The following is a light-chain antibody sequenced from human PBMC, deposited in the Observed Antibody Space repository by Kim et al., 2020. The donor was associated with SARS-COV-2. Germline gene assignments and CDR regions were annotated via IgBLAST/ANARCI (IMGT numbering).Light chain of an antibody. J-gene: IGLJ2*01. CDR3: QSRDSGGNVV. Sequence: SSELTQDPAVSVALGQTVRITCQGDSLRSYYATWYQQKPRQAPVLVIYGRNNRLSGIPDRFSGSASGNTASLTISGAQAEDEADFYCQSRDSGGNVVFGGGTQLTVL. CDR1: SLRSYY. V-gene: IGLV3-19*01. CDR2: GRN.